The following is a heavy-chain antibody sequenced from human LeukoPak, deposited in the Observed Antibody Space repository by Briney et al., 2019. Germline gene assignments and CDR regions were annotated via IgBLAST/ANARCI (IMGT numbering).Heavy chain of an antibody. CDR2: TYYRSKWYN. D-gene: IGHD3-22*01. CDR1: GDSVSSNSAA. CDR3: ARVHQYYYDSSGYYYYYMDV. Sequence: SQTLSLTCAISGDSVSSNSAAWNWIRQSPSRGLEWLGRTYYRSKWYNDYAVSVKSRITINPDTSKNQFSLQLNSVTPEDTAVHYCARVHQYYYDSSGYYYYYMDVWGKGTTVTVSS. J-gene: IGHJ6*03. V-gene: IGHV6-1*01.